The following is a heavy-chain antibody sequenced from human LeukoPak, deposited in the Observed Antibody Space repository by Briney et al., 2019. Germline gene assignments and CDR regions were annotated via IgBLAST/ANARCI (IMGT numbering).Heavy chain of an antibody. CDR1: GTSISSYY. Sequence: PSETLSLTCTVSGTSISSYYWSWLRQPPGKGPEWIGYVTYTGSKYNPSLKSRVTISTDRSKKEVSLRLSSVTAADTAVYYCAITHDLTGTTDYYYYYMDVWGKGTTVTVSS. CDR2: VTYTGS. V-gene: IGHV4-59*08. CDR3: AITHDLTGTTDYYYYYMDV. D-gene: IGHD1-7*01. J-gene: IGHJ6*03.